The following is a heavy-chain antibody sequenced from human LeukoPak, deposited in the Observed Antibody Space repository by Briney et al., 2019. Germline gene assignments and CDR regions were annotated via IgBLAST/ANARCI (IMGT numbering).Heavy chain of an antibody. V-gene: IGHV4-4*09. D-gene: IGHD3-3*01. CDR2: IYTSGST. Sequence: SGGSLRLSCAASGFTFGTYSMTWVRQAPGKGLEWIGYIYTSGSTNYNPSLKSRVTISVDTSKNQFSLKLSSVTAADTAVYYCARAGGYDFWSGSRYDYYYYMDVWGKGTTVTVSS. CDR1: GFTFGTYS. CDR3: ARAGGYDFWSGSRYDYYYYMDV. J-gene: IGHJ6*03.